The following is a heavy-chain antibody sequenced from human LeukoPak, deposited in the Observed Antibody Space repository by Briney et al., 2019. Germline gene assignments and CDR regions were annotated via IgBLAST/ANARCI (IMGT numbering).Heavy chain of an antibody. CDR1: GFTFSNAW. J-gene: IGHJ4*02. Sequence: GGSLRLSCAASGFTFSNAWMSWVRQAPGKGLEWVGRIKSKTDGGTTDYAAPVKGRFTISRDDSKNTLYLQMNSLKTEDTAVYYCARDGTYYDFGHWGQGSLVTVSS. V-gene: IGHV3-15*01. D-gene: IGHD3-3*01. CDR2: IKSKTDGGTT. CDR3: ARDGTYYDFGH.